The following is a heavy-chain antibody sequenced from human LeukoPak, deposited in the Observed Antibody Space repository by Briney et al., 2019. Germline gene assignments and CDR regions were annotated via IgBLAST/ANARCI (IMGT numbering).Heavy chain of an antibody. Sequence: GGSLRLSCAASGFTFDNYAMHWVRQAPGKGLEWVSGISWNSGSIGYADSVKGRFTISRDNAKNSLYLQMNSLRAEDMALYYCAKDTRQYSTSGEFDYWGQGTLVTVSS. CDR2: ISWNSGSI. CDR1: GFTFDNYA. CDR3: AKDTRQYSTSGEFDY. V-gene: IGHV3-9*03. J-gene: IGHJ4*02. D-gene: IGHD6-6*01.